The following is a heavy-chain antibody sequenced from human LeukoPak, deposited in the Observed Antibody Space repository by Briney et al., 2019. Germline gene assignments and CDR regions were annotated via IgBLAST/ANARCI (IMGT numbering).Heavy chain of an antibody. D-gene: IGHD1-1*01. Sequence: SETLSLTCTVPGGSISSYYWSWIRQPPGKGLEWIGYIYYSGSTNHNPSLKSRVTISVDTSKNQFSLKLSSVTAADTAVYYCARVYSVELETFDYWGQGTLVTVSS. CDR3: ARVYSVELETFDY. J-gene: IGHJ4*02. CDR2: IYYSGST. CDR1: GGSISSYY. V-gene: IGHV4-59*01.